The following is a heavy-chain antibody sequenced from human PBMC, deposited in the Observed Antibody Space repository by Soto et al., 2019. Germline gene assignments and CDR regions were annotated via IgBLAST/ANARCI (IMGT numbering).Heavy chain of an antibody. D-gene: IGHD6-19*01. CDR2: ISDSGGST. V-gene: IGHV3-23*01. CDR3: AKGVQHYSSGSLDY. J-gene: IGHJ4*02. CDR1: GFTFSSYA. Sequence: GGSLRLSCAASGFTFSSYAMGWVRQAPGEGLEWVSGISDSGGSTYYADSVKGRFTISRDNSKNTLYLQMNSLRAEDAAVYYCAKGVQHYSSGSLDYWGQGTLVTVSS.